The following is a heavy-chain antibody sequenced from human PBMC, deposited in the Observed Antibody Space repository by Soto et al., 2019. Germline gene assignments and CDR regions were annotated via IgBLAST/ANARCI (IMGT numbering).Heavy chain of an antibody. CDR3: ARPINWSDNWFDP. J-gene: IGHJ5*02. D-gene: IGHD1-20*01. CDR2: IYPSDSTT. V-gene: IGHV5-51*01. CDR1: GYSFTSYW. Sequence: PGESLKISCKGSGYSFTSYWIAWVRQMPGKGLEWMGIIYPSDSTTRYSPSFQGLVTISADRSISTAYLQWSSLKASDTAIYYCARPINWSDNWFDPWGQGTLVTVSS.